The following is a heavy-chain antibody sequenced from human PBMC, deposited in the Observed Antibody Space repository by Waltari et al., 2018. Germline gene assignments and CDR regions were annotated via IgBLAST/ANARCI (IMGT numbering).Heavy chain of an antibody. J-gene: IGHJ4*02. D-gene: IGHD1-26*01. CDR2: IYYSGST. CDR1: GGSISSYY. Sequence: QVQLQESGPGLVKPSETLSLTCTVPGGSISSYYWSWIRQPPGKGLEWIGYIYYSGSTNYNPSLKSRVTISVDTSKNQFSLKLSSVTAADTAVYYCARSVGALADWGQGTLVTVSS. CDR3: ARSVGALAD. V-gene: IGHV4-59*01.